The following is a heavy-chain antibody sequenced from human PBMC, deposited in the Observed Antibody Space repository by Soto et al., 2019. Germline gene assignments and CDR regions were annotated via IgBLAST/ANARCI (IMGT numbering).Heavy chain of an antibody. V-gene: IGHV3-30-3*01. J-gene: IGHJ4*02. Sequence: GGSLRLSCAASGFTFSSYAMHWVRQAPGKGLEWVAVISYDGSNKYYADSVKGRFTISRDNSKNTLYLQMNSLRAEDTAVYYCARDPDGGFHGYYFDYWGQGTLVTVSS. CDR3: ARDPDGGFHGYYFDY. D-gene: IGHD3-10*01. CDR2: ISYDGSNK. CDR1: GFTFSSYA.